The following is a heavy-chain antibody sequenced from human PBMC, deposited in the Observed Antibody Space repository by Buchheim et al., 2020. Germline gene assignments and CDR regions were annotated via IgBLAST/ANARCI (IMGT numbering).Heavy chain of an antibody. J-gene: IGHJ6*02. CDR2: IWYDGSNK. D-gene: IGHD6-6*01. V-gene: IGHV3-33*01. Sequence: QVQLVESGGGVVQPGRSLRLSCAVSGFTFSSYGMHWVRQAPGKGLEWVAVIWYDGSNKYYADSVKGRFTISRDNSKNTLYLQMNSRRAEDTAVYYCARGVGSSSGYGMDVWGQGTT. CDR3: ARGVGSSSGYGMDV. CDR1: GFTFSSYG.